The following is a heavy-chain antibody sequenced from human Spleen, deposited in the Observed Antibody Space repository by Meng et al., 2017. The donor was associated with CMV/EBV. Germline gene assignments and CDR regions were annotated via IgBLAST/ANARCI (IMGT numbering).Heavy chain of an antibody. J-gene: IGHJ4*02. CDR3: ARGGGEY. D-gene: IGHD3-16*01. CDR1: GFTFSNYW. CDR2: IKKDGSET. Sequence: GESLKISCAASGFTFSNYWMTWVRQAPGKGLEWVANIKKDGSETYYVDSVKGRFTISRDNAKNTLYLQMNSLRVEDTAVYYCARGGGEYWGQGTLVTVSS. V-gene: IGHV3-7*01.